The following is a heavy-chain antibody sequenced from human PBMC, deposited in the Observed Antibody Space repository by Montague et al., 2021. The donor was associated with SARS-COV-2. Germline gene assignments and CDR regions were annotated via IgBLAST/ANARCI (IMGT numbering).Heavy chain of an antibody. CDR1: GGSISGYY. Sequence: SETLSLTCTVSGGSISGYYWCWIRQRPGQGLEWIGYIYYSGSTKSNHILERRVTVSVDRYKTQVSLTLSSVTAADTAVYYCARLLRSCTNGVCRTCYYYALDVWGQGTTVTVSS. CDR2: IYYSGST. CDR3: ARLLRSCTNGVCRTCYYYALDV. D-gene: IGHD2-8*01. J-gene: IGHJ6*02. V-gene: IGHV4-59*01.